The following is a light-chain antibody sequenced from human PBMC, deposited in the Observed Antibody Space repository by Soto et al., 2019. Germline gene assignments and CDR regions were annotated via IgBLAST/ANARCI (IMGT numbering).Light chain of an antibody. CDR3: QQSYSTPWT. J-gene: IGKJ1*01. Sequence: DIQMTQSPSSLSASIGDTVSITCRASQRISSYLNWYQQRPGKAPNLLIYGVSTLHSGVPSRFSGTGSGTDFTLTISSLQPEDFASYYCQQSYSTPWTFGPGTKVDIK. V-gene: IGKV1-39*01. CDR1: QRISSY. CDR2: GVS.